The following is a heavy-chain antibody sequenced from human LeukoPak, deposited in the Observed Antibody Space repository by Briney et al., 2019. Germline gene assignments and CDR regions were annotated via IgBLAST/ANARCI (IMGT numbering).Heavy chain of an antibody. CDR2: ISYDGSNK. CDR1: GFTFSSHA. D-gene: IGHD2-2*01. J-gene: IGHJ4*02. Sequence: GRSLRLSCAASGFTFSSHAIHWVRQAPGKGLEWVAVISYDGSNKYYADSVKGRFTISRDNSKNTLFLQMNSLRTEDTAVYYCARGGVCSRATCYLPFDYWGQGTLVTVSS. CDR3: ARGGVCSRATCYLPFDY. V-gene: IGHV3-30*04.